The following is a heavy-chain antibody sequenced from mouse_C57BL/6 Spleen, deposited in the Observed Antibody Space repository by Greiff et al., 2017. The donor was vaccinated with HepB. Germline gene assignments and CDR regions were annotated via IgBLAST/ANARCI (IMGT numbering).Heavy chain of an antibody. D-gene: IGHD1-1*01. CDR3: ARSPYYYGSSYGFDY. CDR1: GYTFTSYT. CDR2: INPSSGYT. J-gene: IGHJ2*01. V-gene: IGHV1-4*01. Sequence: QVQLKQSGAELARPGASVKMSCKASGYTFTSYTMHWVKQRPGQGLEWIGYINPSSGYTKYNQKFKDKATLTADKSSSTAYMQLSSLTSEDSAVYYCARSPYYYGSSYGFDYWGQGTTLTVSS.